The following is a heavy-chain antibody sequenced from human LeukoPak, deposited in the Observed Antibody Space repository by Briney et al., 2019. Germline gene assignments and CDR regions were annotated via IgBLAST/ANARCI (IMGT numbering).Heavy chain of an antibody. D-gene: IGHD4-11*01. J-gene: IGHJ4*02. V-gene: IGHV3-74*01. CDR3: TGHHQAYSRTY. CDR2: ISTDASST. Sequence: GGSLRLSCADSGFTFSSYWMHWVRQAPGKGLVWVSRISTDASSTTYADSVKGRFTISRDNAKDTLYLQMNSLRAEDTAVYYCTGHHQAYSRTYWGQGTLVTVSS. CDR1: GFTFSSYW.